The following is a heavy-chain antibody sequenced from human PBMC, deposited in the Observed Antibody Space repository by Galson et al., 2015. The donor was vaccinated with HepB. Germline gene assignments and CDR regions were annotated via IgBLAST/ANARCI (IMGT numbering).Heavy chain of an antibody. CDR1: GGTFSSYA. J-gene: IGHJ5*02. Sequence: SVKVSCKASGGTFSSYAISWVRQAPGQGLEWMGGIIPIFGTANYAQKFQGRVTITADESTSTAYMELSSLRSEDTAVYYCARDRGIAVAGRNWFDPWGQGTLVTVSS. V-gene: IGHV1-69*13. D-gene: IGHD6-19*01. CDR3: ARDRGIAVAGRNWFDP. CDR2: IIPIFGTA.